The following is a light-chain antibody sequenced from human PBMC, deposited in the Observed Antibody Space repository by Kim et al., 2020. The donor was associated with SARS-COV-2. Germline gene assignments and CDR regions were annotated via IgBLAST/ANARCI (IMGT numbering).Light chain of an antibody. CDR3: QQSYSLPRT. V-gene: IGKV1-39*01. CDR2: AAL. Sequence: DIQMTQSPSSLSASVGDRVAITCRASQDIGNYLNWYQKKPGKAPTLLIYAALSLQNGVPSRFSGRGSGTDFTLTISSLQPEDFTTFYCQQSYSLPRTFGQGTKLEI. CDR1: QDIGNY. J-gene: IGKJ2*01.